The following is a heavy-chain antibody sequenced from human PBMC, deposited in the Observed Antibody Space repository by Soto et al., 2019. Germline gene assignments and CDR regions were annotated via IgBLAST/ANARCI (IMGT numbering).Heavy chain of an antibody. CDR3: ARGGRADIVATIPPYYFDY. V-gene: IGHV1-69*13. D-gene: IGHD5-12*01. J-gene: IGHJ4*02. Sequence: EASVKVSCKASGGTFSSYAISWVRQAPGQGLEWMGGIIPIFGTANYAQKFQGRVTITADESTSTAYMELSSLRSEDTAVYYCARGGRADIVATIPPYYFDYWGQGTLVTVSS. CDR2: IIPIFGTA. CDR1: GGTFSSYA.